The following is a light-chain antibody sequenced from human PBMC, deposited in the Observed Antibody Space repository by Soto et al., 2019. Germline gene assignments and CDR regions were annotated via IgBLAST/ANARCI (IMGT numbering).Light chain of an antibody. J-gene: IGKJ5*01. CDR2: DAS. V-gene: IGKV3-15*01. CDR3: QQYNNWPPN. CDR1: ESVGRH. Sequence: VVVTHSPATLSVSPGEIATLSFRASESVGRHLAWYHQKPVQAPKLLIFDASTRATGVPARFSGSGSGTEFTLTVSSLQSEDIAVYFCQQYNNWPPNFGQGTRLEIK.